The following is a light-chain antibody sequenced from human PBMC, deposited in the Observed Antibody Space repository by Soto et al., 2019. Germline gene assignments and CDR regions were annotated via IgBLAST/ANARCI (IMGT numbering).Light chain of an antibody. CDR1: QSVTSN. Sequence: EIVMPQSPATLSVSPGARATLSCRASQSVTSNLAWYQQKPGRAPRLLIYGASTRATGIPARFSGSGSGTEFTLTISNLQSEDFALYYCQHYFNWPYTFGQGTKVDIK. V-gene: IGKV3-15*01. CDR2: GAS. CDR3: QHYFNWPYT. J-gene: IGKJ2*01.